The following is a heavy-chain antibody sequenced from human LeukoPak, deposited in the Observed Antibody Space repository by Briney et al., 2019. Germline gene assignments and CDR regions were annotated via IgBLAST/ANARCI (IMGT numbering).Heavy chain of an antibody. CDR1: GYTFTSYY. Sequence: ASVKVSCKASGYTFTSYYMHWVRQAPGQGLEWMGWINPNSGGTNYAQKFQGRVTMTRNTSISTAYMELSSLRSEDTAVYYCARVDADYYDSSGYYWWNFYYYYGMDVWGQGTTVTVSS. V-gene: IGHV1-2*02. CDR2: INPNSGGT. CDR3: ARVDADYYDSSGYYWWNFYYYYGMDV. J-gene: IGHJ6*02. D-gene: IGHD3-22*01.